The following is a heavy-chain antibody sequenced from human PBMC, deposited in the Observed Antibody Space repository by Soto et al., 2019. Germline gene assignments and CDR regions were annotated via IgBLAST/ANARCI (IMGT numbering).Heavy chain of an antibody. CDR2: ISGSEDNI. V-gene: IGHV3-23*01. CDR3: ENALHWFAMDV. D-gene: IGHD3-10*01. Sequence: EVQLLESGGGLVQPGGSLRLSCVASGFPFSNYYMDWVRQAPGKGLEWVAVISGSEDNIHYADSVKGRFTISRDNSMNTLYLQMNSLRADDTAIYYCENALHWFAMDVWGQGTTVTVSS. CDR1: GFPFSNYY. J-gene: IGHJ6*02.